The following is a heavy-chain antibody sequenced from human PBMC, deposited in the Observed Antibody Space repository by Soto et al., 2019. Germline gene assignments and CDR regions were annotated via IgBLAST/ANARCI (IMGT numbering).Heavy chain of an antibody. Sequence: GVSLRLSCAASGFTFSSYAMSWVRQAPGKGLEWVSAISGSGGSTYYADSVKGRFTISRDNSKNTLYLQMNSLRAEDTAVYYCAKDPRSGWYFWFDPWGQGTLVTVSS. D-gene: IGHD6-19*01. CDR1: GFTFSSYA. CDR3: AKDPRSGWYFWFDP. CDR2: ISGSGGST. J-gene: IGHJ5*02. V-gene: IGHV3-23*01.